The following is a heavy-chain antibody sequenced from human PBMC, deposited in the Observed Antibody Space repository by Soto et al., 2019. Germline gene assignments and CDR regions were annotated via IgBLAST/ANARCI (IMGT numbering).Heavy chain of an antibody. CDR2: INAGNGNT. CDR3: AREYNWNLHYYYYYMDV. V-gene: IGHV1-3*01. D-gene: IGHD1-7*01. CDR1: GYTFTSYA. Sequence: ASVKVSCKASGYTFTSYAMHWVRQAPGQRLEWMEWINAGNGNTKYSQKFQGRVTITRDTSASTAYMELSSLRSEDTAVYYCAREYNWNLHYYYYYMDVWGKGTTVTVSS. J-gene: IGHJ6*03.